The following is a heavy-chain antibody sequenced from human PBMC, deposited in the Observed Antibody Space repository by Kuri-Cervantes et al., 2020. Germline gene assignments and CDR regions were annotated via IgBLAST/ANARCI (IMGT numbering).Heavy chain of an antibody. Sequence: ASVKVSCKASGYTLTGYYMHWVRQAPGQGLEWMGWINPNSGGTNYAQKFQGRVTMTRDTSISTAYMELSRLRSDDTAVYYCARDIVVVPAANYYYGMDVWGQGTTVTVSS. D-gene: IGHD2-2*01. V-gene: IGHV1-2*02. CDR2: INPNSGGT. CDR1: GYTLTGYY. J-gene: IGHJ6*02. CDR3: ARDIVVVPAANYYYGMDV.